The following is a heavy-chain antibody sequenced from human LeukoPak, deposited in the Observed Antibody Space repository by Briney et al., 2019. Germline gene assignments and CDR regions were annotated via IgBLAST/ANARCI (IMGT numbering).Heavy chain of an antibody. J-gene: IGHJ3*02. Sequence: SETLSLTCTVSGGSISSYYWSWIRQPPGKGLEWIGYIYYSGSINYNPSLKSRVTISVDTSKNQFSLKLSSVTAADTAVYYCARRESWSPHAFDIWGQGTMVTVSS. CDR2: IYYSGSI. CDR3: ARRESWSPHAFDI. CDR1: GGSISSYY. V-gene: IGHV4-59*08.